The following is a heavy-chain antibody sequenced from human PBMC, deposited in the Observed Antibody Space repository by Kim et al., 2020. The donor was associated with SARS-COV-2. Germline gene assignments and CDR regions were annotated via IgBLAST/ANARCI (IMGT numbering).Heavy chain of an antibody. CDR3: AREYCSSTSCYLGWFDP. CDR1: GGSVSSGSYY. V-gene: IGHV4-61*01. CDR2: IYYSGST. D-gene: IGHD2-2*01. Sequence: SETLSLTCTVSGGSVSSGSYYWSWIRQPPGKGLEWIGYIYYSGSTNYNPSLKSRVTISVDTSKNQFSLKLSSVTAADTAVYYCAREYCSSTSCYLGWFDPWGQGTLVTVSS. J-gene: IGHJ5*02.